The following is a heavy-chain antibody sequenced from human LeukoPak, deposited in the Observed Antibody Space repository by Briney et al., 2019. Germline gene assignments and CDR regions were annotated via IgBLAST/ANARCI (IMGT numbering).Heavy chain of an antibody. CDR2: IYYSGST. J-gene: IGHJ5*02. Sequence: PSETLSLTCTVSGGSISSSSYYWGWLRQPPGKGLEWFGSIYYSGSTYYNPTLKSRVTISVDTSKNQFSLKLSSVTAADMAVYYCARGLFGLLWFGARGSWFDPWGQGTLVTVSS. CDR3: ARGLFGLLWFGARGSWFDP. V-gene: IGHV4-39*07. CDR1: GGSISSSSYY. D-gene: IGHD3-10*01.